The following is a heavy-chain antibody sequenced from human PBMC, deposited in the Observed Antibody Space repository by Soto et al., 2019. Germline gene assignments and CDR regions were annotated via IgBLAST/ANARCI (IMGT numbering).Heavy chain of an antibody. CDR3: ARGGYDILTGYYQGPFDY. V-gene: IGHV4-30-4*02. D-gene: IGHD3-9*01. CDR1: GGSLSSGDYY. J-gene: IGHJ4*02. CDR2: IYYSGST. Sequence: SDTLSLTSTVSGGSLSSGDYYWSWIRQPPGKGLEWIGYIYYSGSTYYNPSLKSRVTISVDTSKNQFSLKLSSVTAADTAVYYCARGGYDILTGYYQGPFDYWGQGTLVTVS.